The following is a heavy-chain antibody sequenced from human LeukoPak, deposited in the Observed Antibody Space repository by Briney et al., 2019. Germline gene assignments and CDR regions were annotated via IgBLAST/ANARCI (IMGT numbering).Heavy chain of an antibody. J-gene: IGHJ6*03. D-gene: IGHD6-13*01. V-gene: IGHV1-18*01. CDR1: TSR. CDR3: ARARTFSSSWYFYYMDV. Sequence: GASVKVSCKATSRISWVRQAPGQGLEWMGWIGTYGGDTYYAQKFQGRITVTTDTSTSTVYMELSRLRSDDTAVYYCARARTFSSSWYFYYMDVWGKGTTVTVSS. CDR2: IGTYGGDT.